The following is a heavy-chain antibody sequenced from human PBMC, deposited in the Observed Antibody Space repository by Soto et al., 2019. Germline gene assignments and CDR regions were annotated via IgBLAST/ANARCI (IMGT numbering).Heavy chain of an antibody. CDR2: ISYDGSNK. CDR1: GFTFSSYG. D-gene: IGHD5-12*01. V-gene: IGHV3-30*18. CDR3: AKDRGRGYPKLDAFDI. J-gene: IGHJ3*02. Sequence: QVQLVESGGGVVQPGRSLRLSCADSGFTFSSYGMHWVRQAPGKGLEWVAVISYDGSNKYYADSVKGRFTISRDNSKNTLYLQMNSLRAEDAAVYYCAKDRGRGYPKLDAFDIWGQGTMVTVSS.